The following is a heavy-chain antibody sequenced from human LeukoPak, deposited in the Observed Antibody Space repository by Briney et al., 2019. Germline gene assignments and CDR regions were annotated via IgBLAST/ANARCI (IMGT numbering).Heavy chain of an antibody. D-gene: IGHD2-2*01. Sequence: SETLSLTCTVSGGSISSALYHWGWIRQPPGKNLEWLGSVYYTGSTHNNPSLKSRVTISVDTSKNQFSLNLSSVTAADTAVYYCARAIVMVSAANYYYYMDVWGKGTTVTISS. J-gene: IGHJ6*03. CDR2: VYYTGST. CDR3: ARAIVMVSAANYYYYMDV. V-gene: IGHV4-39*07. CDR1: GGSISSALYH.